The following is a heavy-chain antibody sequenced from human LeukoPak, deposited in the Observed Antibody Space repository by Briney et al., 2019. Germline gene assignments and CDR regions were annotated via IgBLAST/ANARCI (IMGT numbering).Heavy chain of an antibody. CDR2: LYYSGST. V-gene: IGHV4-39*02. Sequence: PSETLSLTCIVSGGSISTSSYYWGWIRQPPGKGLEWIGTLYYSGSTYYNPSLKSRVTISVDTSKNQFSLKLSSVTAADTAVYYCARETKTFYFDSSAYYPYYFDSWGQGTLFTVSS. CDR1: GGSISTSSYY. D-gene: IGHD3-22*01. J-gene: IGHJ4*02. CDR3: ARETKTFYFDSSAYYPYYFDS.